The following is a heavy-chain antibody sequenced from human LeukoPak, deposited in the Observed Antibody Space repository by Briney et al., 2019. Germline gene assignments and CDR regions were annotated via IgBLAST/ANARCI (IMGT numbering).Heavy chain of an antibody. CDR2: IKSKTDGGTT. Sequence: GGSLTLSCAASGFTFSKAWMSWVRQAPGKGLQWVGRIKSKTDGGTTDYAAPVKGRFTISREDSQNTLYLQMNSLKTEDTAVYYCSSFYDSSGYPQFDYWRQVTLVTVSS. CDR1: GFTFSKAW. CDR3: SSFYDSSGYPQFDY. V-gene: IGHV3-15*01. J-gene: IGHJ4*02. D-gene: IGHD3-22*01.